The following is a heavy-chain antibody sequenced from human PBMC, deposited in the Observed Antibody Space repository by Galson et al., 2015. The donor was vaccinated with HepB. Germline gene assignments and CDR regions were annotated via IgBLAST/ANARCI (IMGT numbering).Heavy chain of an antibody. V-gene: IGHV3-23*01. CDR1: GFTFSSYA. D-gene: IGHD3-3*01. CDR2: IRGSGSST. CDR3: AKDGVCDCVGVGRWWLVVYGLDV. Sequence: SLRLSCAASGFTFSSYAMHWVRQAPGKGLEWVSAIRGSGSSTYYADSVKGRFTISRDNSKNTLYLQMNSLRAEDTAVYYCAKDGVCDCVGVGRWWLVVYGLDVWGQGTLVTVSS. J-gene: IGHJ6*02.